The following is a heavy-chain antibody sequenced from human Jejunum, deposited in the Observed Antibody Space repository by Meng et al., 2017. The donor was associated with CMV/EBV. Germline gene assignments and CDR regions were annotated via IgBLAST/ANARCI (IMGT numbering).Heavy chain of an antibody. Sequence: LQESGPGLVRPPQTLSLTCTASGASISSGDFCWSWIRQPSGKGLEYIGYIDNRGSTYYNPSLKSRVTMSMDTSKNQFSLKLTSVTAADTAVYYCARGYSSGWSYFHYWGQGTLVTVSS. D-gene: IGHD6-19*01. CDR1: GASISSGDFC. J-gene: IGHJ4*02. CDR3: ARGYSSGWSYFHY. CDR2: IDNRGST. V-gene: IGHV4-30-4*01.